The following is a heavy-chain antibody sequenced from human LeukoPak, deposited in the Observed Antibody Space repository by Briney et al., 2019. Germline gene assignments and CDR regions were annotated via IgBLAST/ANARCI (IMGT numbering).Heavy chain of an antibody. CDR2: IKRKSDGGTT. D-gene: IGHD3-22*01. CDR3: TTELDIRPNHY. V-gene: IGHV3-15*01. Sequence: GGSLRLSCAASGLTFTNAWMSWVRQAPGKGLEWVGRIKRKSDGGTTDYAAPVKGRFTISRDDSKNTLYLQMNSLKSEDTAVYYCTTELDIRPNHYWGQGTLVTVSS. J-gene: IGHJ4*02. CDR1: GLTFTNAW.